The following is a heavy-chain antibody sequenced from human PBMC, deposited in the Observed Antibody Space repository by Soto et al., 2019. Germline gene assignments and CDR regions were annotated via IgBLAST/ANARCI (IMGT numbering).Heavy chain of an antibody. V-gene: IGHV4-30-4*01. J-gene: IGHJ5*02. CDR1: GGSISSGDYY. Sequence: QVQLQESGPGLVKPSQTLSLTCTVSGGSISSGDYYWSWIRQPPGKGLEWIGYIYYSGSTYYNPSLKSRVTISVDTSNNQFSLKLSSVTAADTAVYYCATRGGYYGSGSQNWFDPWGQGTLVTVSS. D-gene: IGHD3-10*01. CDR3: ATRGGYYGSGSQNWFDP. CDR2: IYYSGST.